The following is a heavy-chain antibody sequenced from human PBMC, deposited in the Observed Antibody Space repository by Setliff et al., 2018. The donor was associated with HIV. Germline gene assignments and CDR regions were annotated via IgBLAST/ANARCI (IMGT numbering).Heavy chain of an antibody. Sequence: GASVKVSCKASGGTFSSYAISWVRQAPGQGLEWMGGIIPIFGTANYAQKFQGRVTITADESTSTAYMELSSLRSEDTAVYYCGVGPEKIYHYYGMDVWGQGTTVTVSS. J-gene: IGHJ6*02. CDR2: IIPIFGTA. V-gene: IGHV1-69*13. D-gene: IGHD1-26*01. CDR3: GVGPEKIYHYYGMDV. CDR1: GGTFSSYA.